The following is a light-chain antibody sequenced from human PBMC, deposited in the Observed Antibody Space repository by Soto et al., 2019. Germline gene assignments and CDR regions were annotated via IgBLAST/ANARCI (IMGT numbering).Light chain of an antibody. CDR3: ATWDDSLRGVV. Sequence: SYELTQPPSVSVAPGQTARITCGGNNIGSKSVHWYQQKPGQAPVLVVYDDSDRPSGIPERFSGSNSGTSASLAISGLRSEDEAEYFCATWDDSLRGVVFGGGTKLTVL. CDR2: DDS. J-gene: IGLJ2*01. V-gene: IGLV3-21*02. CDR1: NIGSKS.